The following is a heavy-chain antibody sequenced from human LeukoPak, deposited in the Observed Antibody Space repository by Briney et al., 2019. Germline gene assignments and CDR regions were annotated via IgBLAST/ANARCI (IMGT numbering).Heavy chain of an antibody. CDR2: IFYTGST. CDR3: ARAGFFYDTSGYNDAFDT. V-gene: IGHV4-59*01. CDR1: GGSIGSYY. J-gene: IGHJ3*02. D-gene: IGHD3-22*01. Sequence: PSETLSLTCTVSGGSIGSYYWSWIRQPPGKGLEWIGYIFYTGSTNYNSSLKSRVTISIDTSKNQFSLKLSSVTAADTAVYHCARAGFFYDTSGYNDAFDTWGQGTMVTVSS.